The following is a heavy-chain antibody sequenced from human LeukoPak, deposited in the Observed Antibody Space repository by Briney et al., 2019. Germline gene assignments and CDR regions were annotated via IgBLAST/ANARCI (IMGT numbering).Heavy chain of an antibody. Sequence: SVKVSCKASGGTFSSYAISWVRQAPGQGLEWMGGIIPIFGTANYAQKFQGRVTMTRDTSISTAYMELSRLRSDDTAVYYCARGGRSDYYYYYMDVWGKGTTVTVSS. CDR2: IIPIFGTA. D-gene: IGHD1-26*01. V-gene: IGHV1-69*05. J-gene: IGHJ6*03. CDR1: GGTFSSYA. CDR3: ARGGRSDYYYYYMDV.